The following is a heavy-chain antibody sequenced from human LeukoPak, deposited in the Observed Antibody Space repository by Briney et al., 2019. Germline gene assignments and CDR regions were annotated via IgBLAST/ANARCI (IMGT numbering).Heavy chain of an antibody. Sequence: SETLSLTCAVSGASITSYYWSWIRQPPGKGLEWIGYIYYSGSTNYNPSLKSRVTMSVDTSMNEFSLKLSSVTTADTAVYYCATRRIAVAAPFDYWGQGTLVTVSS. CDR1: GASITSYY. V-gene: IGHV4-59*01. J-gene: IGHJ4*02. CDR3: ATRRIAVAAPFDY. CDR2: IYYSGST. D-gene: IGHD6-19*01.